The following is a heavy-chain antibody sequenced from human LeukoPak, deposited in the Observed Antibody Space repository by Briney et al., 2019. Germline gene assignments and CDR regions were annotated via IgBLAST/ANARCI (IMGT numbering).Heavy chain of an antibody. CDR2: ISSSSSYI. Sequence: GGSLRLSCAASGFTFSSYSMNWVPQAPGKGLEWVSSISSSSSYIYYADSVKGRFTISRDNAKNSLYLQMNSLRAEDTAVYYCAGDTAMAPRVDYWGQGTLVTVSS. CDR3: AGDTAMAPRVDY. CDR1: GFTFSSYS. D-gene: IGHD5-18*01. J-gene: IGHJ4*02. V-gene: IGHV3-21*01.